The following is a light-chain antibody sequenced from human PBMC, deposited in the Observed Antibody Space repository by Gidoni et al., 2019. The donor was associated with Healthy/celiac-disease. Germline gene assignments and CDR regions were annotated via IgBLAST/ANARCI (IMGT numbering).Light chain of an antibody. V-gene: IGKV1-8*01. J-gene: IGKJ1*01. CDR2: AAS. Sequence: AIRMTQSPSSFSASTGDSVTITCRASQGISSYLAWYQQKPGNAPKLLIYAASTLQSGVPSRFSGSGSETDFTLTISCLQSEDFATYYCQQYYSYPLTFGQGTKVEIK. CDR3: QQYYSYPLT. CDR1: QGISSY.